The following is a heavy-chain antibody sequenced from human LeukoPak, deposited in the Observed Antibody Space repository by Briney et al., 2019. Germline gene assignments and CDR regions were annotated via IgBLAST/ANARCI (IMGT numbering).Heavy chain of an antibody. CDR1: GFTFSSYW. CDR3: ARWSSSSRRGAFDI. V-gene: IGHV3-7*01. D-gene: IGHD6-13*01. Sequence: GGSLRLSCAASGFTFSSYWMSWVRQAPGKGLEWVANIKQDGSEKYYVDSVKGRFTISRDNAKNTLYLQMNSLRAEDTAVYYCARWSSSSRRGAFDIWGQGTMVTVSS. J-gene: IGHJ3*02. CDR2: IKQDGSEK.